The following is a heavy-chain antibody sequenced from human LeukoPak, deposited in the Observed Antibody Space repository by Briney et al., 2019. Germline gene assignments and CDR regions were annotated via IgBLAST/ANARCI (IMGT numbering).Heavy chain of an antibody. D-gene: IGHD7-27*01. CDR1: GYTFTSYA. V-gene: IGHV1-69*05. CDR3: ARSGEKASFDY. CDR2: IIPIFGTA. Sequence: ASVKVSCKASGYTFTSYAISWVRQAPGQGLEWMGGIIPIFGTANYAQKFQGRVTITTDESTSTAYMELSSLRSEDTAVYYCARSGEKASFDYWGQGTLVTVSS. J-gene: IGHJ4*02.